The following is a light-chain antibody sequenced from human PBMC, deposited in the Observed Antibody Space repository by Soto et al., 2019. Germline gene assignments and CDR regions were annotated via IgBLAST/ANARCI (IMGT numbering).Light chain of an antibody. CDR2: EVY. Sequence: QSALTQPASVSGSPGQTIAISCTGTSSDVGGYNEVYWYQQRPGKAPKLIIYEVYYRPSGVSDRFSGSKSGNTASLIISGLQAEDDGDYYWNSYTGGSAHVVFGGGTKLTVL. CDR1: SSDVGGYNE. J-gene: IGLJ2*01. CDR3: NSYTGGSAHVV. V-gene: IGLV2-14*01.